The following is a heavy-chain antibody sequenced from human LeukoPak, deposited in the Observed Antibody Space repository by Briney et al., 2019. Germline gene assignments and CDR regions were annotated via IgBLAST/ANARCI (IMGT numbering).Heavy chain of an antibody. CDR3: AREPAATLFDY. D-gene: IGHD2-2*01. CDR2: ISAYNGNT. CDR1: RHTFTSYG. V-gene: IGHV1-18*01. Sequence: GASVKDCCKASRHTFTSYGISWVPQPPGQGLEWMGWISAYNGNTNYAQKLQGRVTMTTDTSTSTAYMELRSLRSDDTAVYYCAREPAATLFDYWGQGTLVTVSS. J-gene: IGHJ4*02.